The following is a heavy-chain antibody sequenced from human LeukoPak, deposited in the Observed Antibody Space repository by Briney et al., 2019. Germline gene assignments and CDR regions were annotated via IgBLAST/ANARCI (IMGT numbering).Heavy chain of an antibody. CDR3: ARGGQLGSNTWYRNSLDS. CDR1: GFTLSNYW. J-gene: IGHJ4*02. V-gene: IGHV3-74*01. CDR2: IYSDGSSI. D-gene: IGHD1-1*01. Sequence: GGSLGLSCAASGFTLSNYWMHWVRQAPGKGLVWVSRIYSDGSSISYADPVKGRFTISRDNAKNTLYLQMNSLIAGDTAVYYCARGGQLGSNTWYRNSLDSWGQGTLVTVSS.